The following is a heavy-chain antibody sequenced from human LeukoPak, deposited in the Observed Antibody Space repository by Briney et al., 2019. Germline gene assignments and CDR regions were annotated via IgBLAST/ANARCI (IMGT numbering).Heavy chain of an antibody. Sequence: PGRSLRLSCAASGFTFSSYAMHWVRQAPGKGLEWVAVISYDGSNKYYADSVKGRFTISRDNPKNTLYLQMNSLRAEDTAVYYCARGAMIADAFDIWGQGTMVTVSS. CDR1: GFTFSSYA. V-gene: IGHV3-30-3*01. CDR2: ISYDGSNK. CDR3: ARGAMIADAFDI. J-gene: IGHJ3*02. D-gene: IGHD2-21*01.